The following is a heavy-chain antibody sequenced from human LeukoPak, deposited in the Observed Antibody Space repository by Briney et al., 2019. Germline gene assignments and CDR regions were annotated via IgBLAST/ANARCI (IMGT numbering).Heavy chain of an antibody. D-gene: IGHD3-22*01. CDR2: IYRGGST. Sequence: PGGSLSLSCAASGFTVSSNYMSWVRQAPGKGLDWVSVIYRGGSTYYADSVKGRFTISRDNSKNTLYLQMNSLRAEDTAVYYCARALGCYDSSGYNDAFDIWGQGTMVTVSS. J-gene: IGHJ3*02. V-gene: IGHV3-53*01. CDR1: GFTVSSNY. CDR3: ARALGCYDSSGYNDAFDI.